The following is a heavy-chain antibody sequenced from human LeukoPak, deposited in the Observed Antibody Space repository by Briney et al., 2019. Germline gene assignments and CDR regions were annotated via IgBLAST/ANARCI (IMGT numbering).Heavy chain of an antibody. J-gene: IGHJ4*02. Sequence: GGSLRLSCGASGFTFSGYAMSWVRQAPGEGLEGLSVVTSMGGHTYYADSVKGRLTIARDNSKSTLYLEMTSLKGEDTAVYYCATYGSGANYRRAFAYWGQGTLVTVSS. CDR2: VTSMGGHT. D-gene: IGHD3-10*01. V-gene: IGHV3-23*01. CDR3: ATYGSGANYRRAFAY. CDR1: GFTFSGYA.